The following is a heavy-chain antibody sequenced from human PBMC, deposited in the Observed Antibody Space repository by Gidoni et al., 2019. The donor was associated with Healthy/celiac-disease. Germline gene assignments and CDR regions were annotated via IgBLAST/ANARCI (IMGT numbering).Heavy chain of an antibody. V-gene: IGHV3-66*01. Sequence: EVQLVESGGGLVQPGGSLRLSCAAPGFTVSSNYMSWVRQAPGKGLEWVSVIYSGGSTYYADSVKGRFTISRDNSKNTLYLQMNSLRAEDTAVYYCARSPSPSGMDVWGQGTTVTVSS. CDR3: ARSPSPSGMDV. J-gene: IGHJ6*02. CDR2: IYSGGST. CDR1: GFTVSSNY.